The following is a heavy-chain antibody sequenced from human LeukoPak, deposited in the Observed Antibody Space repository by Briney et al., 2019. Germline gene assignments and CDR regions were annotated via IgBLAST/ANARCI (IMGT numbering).Heavy chain of an antibody. D-gene: IGHD5-12*01. CDR3: ATGLGSGYGYYFDY. CDR1: GYTLTELS. V-gene: IGHV1-24*01. Sequence: ASVKVSCKVSGYTLTELSMHWVRQAPGKGLEWMGGFDPEDGETIYAQKFQGRVTMTEDTSTDTAYMELSSLRSEDTAVYYCATGLGSGYGYYFDYWGQGTLVTVSS. CDR2: FDPEDGET. J-gene: IGHJ4*02.